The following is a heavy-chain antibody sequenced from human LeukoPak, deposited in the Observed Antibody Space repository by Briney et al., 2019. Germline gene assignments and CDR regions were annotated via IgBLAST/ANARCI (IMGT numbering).Heavy chain of an antibody. D-gene: IGHD1-26*01. V-gene: IGHV3-21*01. J-gene: IGHJ4*02. CDR1: GFTFSSYS. CDR2: ISSSSSYI. CDR3: ARDAYSGSHALDH. Sequence: GGSLRLSCAASGFTFSSYSMNWVRQAPGKGLKWVSSISSSSSYIYYADSVKGRFTISRDNAKNSLYLQINSLRAEDTAVYNCARDAYSGSHALDHWGQGTLVTVSS.